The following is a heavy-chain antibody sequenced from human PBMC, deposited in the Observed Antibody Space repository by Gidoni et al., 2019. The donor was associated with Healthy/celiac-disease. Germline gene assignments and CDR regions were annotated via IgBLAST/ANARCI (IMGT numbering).Heavy chain of an antibody. CDR1: GFTFSSYG. V-gene: IGHV3-33*01. CDR3: ARYYGDADAFDI. CDR2: IWYDGSNK. D-gene: IGHD4-17*01. Sequence: QVQLVESGGGVVQPGRSLRLSCAASGFTFSSYGMHWVRQAPGKGLEWVAVIWYDGSNKYYADSVKGRFTISRDNSKNTLYLQMNSLRAEDTAVYYCARYYGDADAFDIWGQGTMVTVSS. J-gene: IGHJ3*02.